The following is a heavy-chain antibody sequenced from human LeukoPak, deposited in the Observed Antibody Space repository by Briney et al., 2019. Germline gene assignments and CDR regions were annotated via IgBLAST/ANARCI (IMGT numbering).Heavy chain of an antibody. CDR1: GFTFSSYS. Sequence: GGSLRLSCAASGFTFSSYSMNWVRQAPGKGLEWVSSISSSSSHIYYADSVKGRFTISRDNAKNSLYLQMNSLRAEDTAVYYCARDRITMVRRFDYWGQGTLVTVSS. D-gene: IGHD3-10*01. CDR2: ISSSSSHI. J-gene: IGHJ4*02. CDR3: ARDRITMVRRFDY. V-gene: IGHV3-21*01.